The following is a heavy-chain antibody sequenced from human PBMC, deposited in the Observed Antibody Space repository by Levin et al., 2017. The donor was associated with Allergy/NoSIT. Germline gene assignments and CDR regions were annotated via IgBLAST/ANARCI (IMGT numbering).Heavy chain of an antibody. D-gene: IGHD5/OR15-5a*01. CDR3: VRGGPRGVYGGADY. J-gene: IGHJ4*02. CDR1: GFTLSAYD. V-gene: IGHV3-13*04. Sequence: GGSLRLSCAASGFTLSAYDMHWVRQVIGKGLEWVSGSGTAGDTYYPASVRGRFTISREDAKNSLYLQMNSLRVEDTAVYSCVRGGPRGVYGGADYWGQGILVTVSS. CDR2: SGTAGDT.